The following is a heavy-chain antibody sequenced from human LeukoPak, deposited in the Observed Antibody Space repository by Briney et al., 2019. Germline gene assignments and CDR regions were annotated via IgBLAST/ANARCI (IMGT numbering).Heavy chain of an antibody. CDR1: GYRFTSYW. CDR3: ARLGNQYGECGDFRIDY. J-gene: IGHJ4*02. V-gene: IGHV5-51*01. D-gene: IGHD3-10*01. Sequence: GDSLKISCKGSGYRFTSYWIGWVRQMPGKGLEWMGIIYPGDSDTRYSPSFQGQITISVDKSISTAYVQWSSMKASDTAMYFCARLGNQYGECGDFRIDYWGQGTPVTVSS. CDR2: IYPGDSDT.